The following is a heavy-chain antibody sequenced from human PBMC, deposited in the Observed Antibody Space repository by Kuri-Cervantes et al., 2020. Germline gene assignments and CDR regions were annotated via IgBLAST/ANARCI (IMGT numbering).Heavy chain of an antibody. J-gene: IGHJ4*02. D-gene: IGHD4-23*01. CDR3: ARDGRDYGGNDY. CDR1: GFTFSSYA. V-gene: IGHV3-23*01. Sequence: GGSLRLSCAASGFTFSSYAMSWVRQAPGKGLEWVSAISGSGGSTYYADSVKGRFTISRDNAKNSLYLQMNSLRAEDTALYYCARDGRDYGGNDYWGQGTLVTVSS. CDR2: ISGSGGST.